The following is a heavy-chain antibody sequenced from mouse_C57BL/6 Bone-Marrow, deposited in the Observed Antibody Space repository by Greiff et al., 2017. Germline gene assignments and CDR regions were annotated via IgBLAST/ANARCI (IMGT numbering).Heavy chain of an antibody. CDR3: ARSRLLLRYRPWYFDV. CDR2: ILPGSGST. D-gene: IGHD1-1*01. Sequence: QVQLQQSGAELMKPGASVKLSCKATGYTFTGYWIEWVKQRPGHGLEWIGEILPGSGSTNYNEKFKGKATFTADTASNPAYMQLSSLTTEDSAIYYCARSRLLLRYRPWYFDVWGTGTTVTVSS. CDR1: GYTFTGYW. J-gene: IGHJ1*03. V-gene: IGHV1-9*01.